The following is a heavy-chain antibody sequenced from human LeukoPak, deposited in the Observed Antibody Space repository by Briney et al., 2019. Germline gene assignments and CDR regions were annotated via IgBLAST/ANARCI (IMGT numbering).Heavy chain of an antibody. Sequence: GASVKVSCKVSGYTLTELSMHWVRQAPGKGLEWMGGFDPEDGETIYAQKFQGRVTMTEDTSADTAYMELSSLRSEDTAEYYCATVRHYYDSSGYYPFDYWGQGTLVTVSS. CDR2: FDPEDGET. CDR3: ATVRHYYDSSGYYPFDY. J-gene: IGHJ4*02. CDR1: GYTLTELS. D-gene: IGHD3-22*01. V-gene: IGHV1-24*01.